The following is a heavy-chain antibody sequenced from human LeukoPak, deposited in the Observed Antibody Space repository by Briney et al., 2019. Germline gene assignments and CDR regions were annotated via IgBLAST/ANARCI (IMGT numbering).Heavy chain of an antibody. J-gene: IGHJ5*02. V-gene: IGHV3-7*01. Sequence: PGGSLRLSCAASGFIFSLYWMTWVRQSPGKGLEWVADINPDGSQKYSVDSVKGRFTISRDNAKNSLFLQMNSLRAEDTAVYYCVRQMIRFWFDPWGQGTQVTVSS. D-gene: IGHD3-16*01. CDR3: VRQMIRFWFDP. CDR2: INPDGSQK. CDR1: GFIFSLYW.